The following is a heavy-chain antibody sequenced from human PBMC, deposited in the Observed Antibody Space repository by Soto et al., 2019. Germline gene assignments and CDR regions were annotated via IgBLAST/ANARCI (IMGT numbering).Heavy chain of an antibody. V-gene: IGHV3-23*01. CDR3: AKAYMAAVGAKWLEP. J-gene: IGHJ5*02. CDR1: GLTFSSYP. D-gene: IGHD6-13*01. CDR2: VIGSPGGT. Sequence: GGCLRLSCAASGLTFSSYPMNWVRQAPGKEFEGVSAVIGSPGGTYSADSVKGGFTITRDNSMSTLYLQMNSVKAVDTAACFCAKAYMAAVGAKWLEPWGEGFLVTVSS.